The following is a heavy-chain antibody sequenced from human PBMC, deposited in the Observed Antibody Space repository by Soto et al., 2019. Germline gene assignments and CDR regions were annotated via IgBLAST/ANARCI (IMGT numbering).Heavy chain of an antibody. CDR1: GGSFSGYY. J-gene: IGHJ6*02. V-gene: IGHV4-34*01. D-gene: IGHD2-21*01. CDR2: IGHSGSA. Sequence: QVQLQQWGAGLLKPSETLSLTCAVYGGSFSGYYWTWIRQPPGQGLEWVGEIGHSGSATYSPSLKSRVTKSVDTSNNQFSLRLSYVTAAETAVSYCSRGGNCIVSSCPLGSHYGMDVWGQGTTVTVSS. CDR3: SRGGNCIVSSCPLGSHYGMDV.